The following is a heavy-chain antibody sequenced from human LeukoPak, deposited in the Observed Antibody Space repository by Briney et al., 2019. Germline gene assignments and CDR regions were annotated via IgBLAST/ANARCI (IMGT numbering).Heavy chain of an antibody. CDR1: GYTFTGYY. V-gene: IGHV1-2*02. CDR2: INPNTGAT. J-gene: IGHJ4*02. D-gene: IGHD6-19*01. Sequence: ASVKVSCKPSGYTFTGYYLHWGRQAPGQGLEWMGLINPNTGATIYAEKVQGRVTMTRDTSIETAYMEMRSLRSDATAVYYCARDRVGSGWPRPWYFEFWGQGTLITVSS. CDR3: ARDRVGSGWPRPWYFEF.